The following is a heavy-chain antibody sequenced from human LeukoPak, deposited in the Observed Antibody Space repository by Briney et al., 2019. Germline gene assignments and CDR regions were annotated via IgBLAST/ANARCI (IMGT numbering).Heavy chain of an antibody. CDR3: ARARPPGYGDYDY. CDR1: GGSISSSSYY. Sequence: SETLSLTCTVSGGSISSSSYYWGWIRQPPGKGLEWIGSIYYSGSTYYNPSLKSRVTISVDTSKNQFSLKLSSVTAADTAVYYCARARPPGYGDYDYWGQGTLVTVSS. CDR2: IYYSGST. V-gene: IGHV4-39*07. J-gene: IGHJ4*02. D-gene: IGHD4-17*01.